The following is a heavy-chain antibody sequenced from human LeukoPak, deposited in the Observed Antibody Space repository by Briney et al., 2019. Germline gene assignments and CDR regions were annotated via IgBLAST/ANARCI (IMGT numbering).Heavy chain of an antibody. D-gene: IGHD2-2*01. CDR2: ISWNSGNI. Sequence: GGSLRLSCAASGFTFDDYAMHWVRQSPGKGLEWVSGISWNSGNIGYADSVKGRFTISRDNAKNSLYLQMNSLRAEDTAVYYCARVGVGMYHFDHWGQGTLVTVSS. CDR3: ARVGVGMYHFDH. CDR1: GFTFDDYA. J-gene: IGHJ4*02. V-gene: IGHV3-9*01.